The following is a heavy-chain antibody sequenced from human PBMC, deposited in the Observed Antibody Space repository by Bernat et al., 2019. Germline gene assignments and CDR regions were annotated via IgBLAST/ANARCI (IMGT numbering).Heavy chain of an antibody. CDR1: GFTFSAFG. Sequence: QVQVVESGGGVVQPGRSLRLSCAASGFTFSAFGMHWVGQAPGKGLEWVAVIIHDGSNAYYAESVKGRFTISRDNSKSTLYLQMNSLRAEDTAVYYCARDFTGTAVQGQPPHSWGKGTLVTVSS. CDR2: IIHDGSNA. CDR3: ARDFTGTAVQGQPPHS. D-gene: IGHD3-10*01. V-gene: IGHV3-33*05. J-gene: IGHJ4*02.